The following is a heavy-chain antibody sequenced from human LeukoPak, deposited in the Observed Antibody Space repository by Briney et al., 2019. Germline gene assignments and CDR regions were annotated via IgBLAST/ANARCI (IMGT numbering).Heavy chain of an antibody. V-gene: IGHV3-23*01. CDR3: AKDYSSGWYYYFDY. D-gene: IGHD6-19*01. CDR1: GITFSSYA. J-gene: IGHJ4*02. CDR2: ISGSGGST. Sequence: GGSLRLSCAASGITFSSYAMSWVRQAPGKGLEWVSAISGSGGSTYYADSVKGRFTISRDNSKITLYLQMNSLRAEDTAVYYCAKDYSSGWYYYFDYWGQGTLVTVSS.